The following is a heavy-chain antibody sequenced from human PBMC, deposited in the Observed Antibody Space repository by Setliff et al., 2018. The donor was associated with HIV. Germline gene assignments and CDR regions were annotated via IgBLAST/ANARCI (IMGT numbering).Heavy chain of an antibody. J-gene: IGHJ6*03. D-gene: IGHD3-22*01. Sequence: KPSETLSLTCDVSGVSINSCDYSWNWIRQPAGKRLEWIVHVHSNGFKNYNSTLERQVDISVDTSKNQISLKVDFVTAADTAIYFCARGVVGSYYDYVNIYYHDYIDLWGKGTTVTVSS. CDR1: GVSINSCDYS. CDR2: VHSNGFK. CDR3: ARGVVGSYYDYVNIYYHDYIDL. V-gene: IGHV4-61*09.